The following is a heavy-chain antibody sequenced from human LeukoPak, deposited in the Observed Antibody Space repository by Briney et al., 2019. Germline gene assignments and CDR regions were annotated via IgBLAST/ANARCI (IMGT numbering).Heavy chain of an antibody. CDR3: ARVAAAAWDYYYMDV. J-gene: IGHJ6*03. V-gene: IGHV4-4*07. D-gene: IGHD6-13*01. CDR1: GGSIINYY. Sequence: PSETLSLTCTVSGGSIINYYWTWIRQPAGKGLEWIGRIYTSGHTNYNPSLNSRVTMSVDTSKNQFSLKLSSLTAADTAVYYCARVAAAAWDYYYMDVWGKGTTVTVSS. CDR2: IYTSGHT.